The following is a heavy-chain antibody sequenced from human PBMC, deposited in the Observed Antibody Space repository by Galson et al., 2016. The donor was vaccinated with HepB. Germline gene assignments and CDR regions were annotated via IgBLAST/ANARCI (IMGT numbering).Heavy chain of an antibody. CDR1: GFPFSSYA. Sequence: SLRLSCAASGFPFSSYAMHWVRQAPGKGLEWVAVISYDGSNKYYADSVKGRFTISRDNSKNTLYLQVNSLRAEETAVYYCVRGGLGYSTSYFDYWGQGTLVTVSS. V-gene: IGHV3-30*04. J-gene: IGHJ4*02. CDR3: VRGGLGYSTSYFDY. D-gene: IGHD6-6*01. CDR2: ISYDGSNK.